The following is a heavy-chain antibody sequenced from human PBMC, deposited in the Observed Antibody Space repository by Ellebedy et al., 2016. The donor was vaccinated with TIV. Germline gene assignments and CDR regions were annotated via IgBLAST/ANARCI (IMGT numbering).Heavy chain of an antibody. J-gene: IGHJ6*02. V-gene: IGHV3-30-3*01. Sequence: GGSLRLSCAASGFTFSSDAMHWVRQAPGKGLEWVAVISYDGSNKYYADSVKGRFTISRDNSKNTLYLQMNSLRAEDTAVYYCARHDHYGSGSYYKGWRYYSGMDVWGQGTTVTVSS. CDR3: ARHDHYGSGSYYKGWRYYSGMDV. CDR2: ISYDGSNK. D-gene: IGHD3-10*01. CDR1: GFTFSSDA.